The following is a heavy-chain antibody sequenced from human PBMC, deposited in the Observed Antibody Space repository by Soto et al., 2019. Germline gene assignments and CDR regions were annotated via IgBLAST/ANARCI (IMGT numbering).Heavy chain of an antibody. D-gene: IGHD4-4*01. CDR2: ISYGGINN. CDR1: GFTFSNFP. Sequence: ESGGGVVQPGRSLRLSCAASGFTFSNFPMHWVRQAPGKGLEWVAVISYGGINNYYADSVKGRFTISRDDSKNTVYLQMNGLTPEDTAVYFCARTTVVSGTPDFDYWGQGTLVTVSS. CDR3: ARTTVVSGTPDFDY. V-gene: IGHV3-30-3*01. J-gene: IGHJ4*02.